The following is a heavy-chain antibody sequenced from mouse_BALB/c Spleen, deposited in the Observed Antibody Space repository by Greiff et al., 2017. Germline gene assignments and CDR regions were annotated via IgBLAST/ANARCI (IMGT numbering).Heavy chain of an antibody. CDR1: GYTFTDYA. J-gene: IGHJ4*01. V-gene: IGHV1S137*01. Sequence: LVESGAELVRPGVSVKISCKGSGYTFTDYAMHWVKQSHAKSLEWIGVISTYYGDASYNQKFKGKATMTVDKSSSTAYMELARLTSEDSAIYYCARRGGDAMDYWGQGTSVTVSS. CDR2: ISTYYGDA. CDR3: ARRGGDAMDY.